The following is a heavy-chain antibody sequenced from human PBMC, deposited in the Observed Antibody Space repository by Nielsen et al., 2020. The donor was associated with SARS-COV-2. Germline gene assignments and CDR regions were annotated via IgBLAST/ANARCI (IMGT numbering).Heavy chain of an antibody. CDR3: ARLLVGATLGDAFDI. V-gene: IGHV4-31*03. CDR2: IYYSGST. Sequence: SETLSLTCTVSGGSISSGGYYWSWIRQHPGKGLEWIGYIYYSGSTYYNPSLKSRVTISVDTSKNQFSLKLSSVTAADTAVYYCARLLVGATLGDAFDIWGQGTMVTVSS. J-gene: IGHJ3*02. D-gene: IGHD1-26*01. CDR1: GGSISSGGYY.